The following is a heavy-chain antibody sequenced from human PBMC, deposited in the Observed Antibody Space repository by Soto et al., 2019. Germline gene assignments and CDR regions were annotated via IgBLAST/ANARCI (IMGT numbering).Heavy chain of an antibody. CDR3: AKGPDIYYYYGVDV. CDR2: ISWNSGSI. J-gene: IGHJ6*02. D-gene: IGHD3-9*01. CDR1: GFSFDDYA. Sequence: GGSLRLSCAASGFSFDDYAMHWVRQAPGKGLEWVSGISWNSGSIGYADSVKGRFTISRDNAKNSLYLQMNSLRAEDSALYYCAKGPDIYYYYGVDVWGQGTTVTVSS. V-gene: IGHV3-9*01.